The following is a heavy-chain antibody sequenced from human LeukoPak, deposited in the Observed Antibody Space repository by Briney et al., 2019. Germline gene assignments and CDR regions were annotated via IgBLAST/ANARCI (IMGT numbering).Heavy chain of an antibody. CDR1: GYSFTSYW. CDR3: ARSSGIAVAVIDY. Sequence: ASVKVSCKASGYSFTSYWIGWVRQMPGKGLEWMGIIYPGDSDTRYSPSFQGQVTISADKSISTAYLQWSSLKASDTAMYYCARSSGIAVAVIDYWGQGTLVTVSS. J-gene: IGHJ4*02. V-gene: IGHV5-51*01. CDR2: IYPGDSDT. D-gene: IGHD6-19*01.